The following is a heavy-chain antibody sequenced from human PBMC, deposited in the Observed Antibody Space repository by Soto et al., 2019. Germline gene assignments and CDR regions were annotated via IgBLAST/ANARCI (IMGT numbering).Heavy chain of an antibody. D-gene: IGHD3-3*01. Sequence: QVQLVESGGGLVKPGGSLRLSCAASGFTISDYYMSGIRQAPGKGLEWVSYISSSGSTIYYADSVKGRFTISRDNAKNSLYLQMNSLRAEDTAVYYCARSDYRITIFGVDINYFDYWGQGTLVTVSS. CDR1: GFTISDYY. J-gene: IGHJ4*02. V-gene: IGHV3-11*01. CDR2: ISSSGSTI. CDR3: ARSDYRITIFGVDINYFDY.